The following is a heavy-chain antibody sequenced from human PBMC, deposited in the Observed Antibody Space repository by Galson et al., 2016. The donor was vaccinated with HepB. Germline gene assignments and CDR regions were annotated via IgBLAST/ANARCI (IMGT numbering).Heavy chain of an antibody. V-gene: IGHV5-10-1*01. CDR2: IDPSDSYT. CDR3: AGHGVGSRTAVPAY. CDR1: GYSFTSHW. Sequence: QSGAEVKKPGESLRISCKGSGYSFTSHWISWVRQTPDKGLEWLGRIDPSDSYTNYSPSFQGHVTISVDKSINTAFLQWNSLEASDTAIYFCAGHGVGSRTAVPAYWGQGTLVTVSS. J-gene: IGHJ1*01. D-gene: IGHD3-3*01.